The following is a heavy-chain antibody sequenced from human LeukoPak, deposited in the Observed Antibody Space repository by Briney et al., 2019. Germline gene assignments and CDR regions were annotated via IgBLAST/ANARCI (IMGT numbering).Heavy chain of an antibody. V-gene: IGHV4-34*01. CDR2: IYHGGST. Sequence: SETLSLTCAVYGGSFSGYYWSWIRQPPGKGLEWIGEIYHGGSTNYNPSLKSRVTISVDTSKNQFSLKLSSVTAADTAVYYCARDATTRAGWFDPWGQGTLVTVSS. CDR1: GGSFSGYY. J-gene: IGHJ5*02. CDR3: ARDATTRAGWFDP. D-gene: IGHD1-26*01.